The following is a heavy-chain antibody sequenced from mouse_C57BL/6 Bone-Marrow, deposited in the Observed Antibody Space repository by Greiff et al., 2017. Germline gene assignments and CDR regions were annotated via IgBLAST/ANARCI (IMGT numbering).Heavy chain of an antibody. Sequence: QVQLKESGAELARPGASVKLSCKASGYTFTSYGISWVKQRTGQGLEWIGEIYPRSGNTYYNEKFKGKATLTADKSSSTAYMELRSLTSEDSAVYFCAREGSNYVLMDYWGQGTSVTVSS. CDR1: GYTFTSYG. J-gene: IGHJ4*01. CDR2: IYPRSGNT. CDR3: AREGSNYVLMDY. V-gene: IGHV1-81*01. D-gene: IGHD2-5*01.